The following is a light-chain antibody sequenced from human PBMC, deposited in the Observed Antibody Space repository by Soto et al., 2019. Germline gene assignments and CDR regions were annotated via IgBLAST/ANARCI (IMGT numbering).Light chain of an antibody. J-gene: IGLJ1*01. V-gene: IGLV2-14*01. CDR2: EVS. Sequence: QSALTQPASVSGSPGQSITISCTGTSSDVGGHNYVSWYQHHPGKAPKLMIYEVSNRPSGVSTRFSGSKSGNTASLTISGLQAEDEADYHCRSFASTTTLYVFGTGTKVTVL. CDR1: SSDVGGHNY. CDR3: RSFASTTTLYV.